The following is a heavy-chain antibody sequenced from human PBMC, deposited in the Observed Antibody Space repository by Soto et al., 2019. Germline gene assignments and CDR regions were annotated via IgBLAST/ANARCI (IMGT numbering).Heavy chain of an antibody. CDR3: ARIYCSSSSCYIDF. V-gene: IGHV3-74*01. Sequence: LRLSCAASRFTFSNYWMHWVRQAPGKGLVWVSRINSDGSSTGYADSVKGRFTISRDNAKNTLYLQMNSLRAEDTAVYYCARIYCSSSSCYIDFWGQGILVTVSS. D-gene: IGHD2-2*02. CDR2: INSDGSST. CDR1: RFTFSNYW. J-gene: IGHJ4*02.